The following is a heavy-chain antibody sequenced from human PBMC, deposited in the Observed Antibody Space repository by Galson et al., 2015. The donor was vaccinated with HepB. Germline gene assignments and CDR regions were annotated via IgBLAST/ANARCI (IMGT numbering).Heavy chain of an antibody. Sequence: SLRLSCAASGFTFSRYDMHWVRQATGKGLEWVSAIGTAGDTYYPGSVKGRFTISRENAKNSLYLQMNSLRAGDTAVYYCARSSPRYYYGSGRPMDVWGQGITVTVSS. J-gene: IGHJ6*02. CDR3: ARSSPRYYYGSGRPMDV. D-gene: IGHD3-10*01. CDR2: IGTAGDT. CDR1: GFTFSRYD. V-gene: IGHV3-13*04.